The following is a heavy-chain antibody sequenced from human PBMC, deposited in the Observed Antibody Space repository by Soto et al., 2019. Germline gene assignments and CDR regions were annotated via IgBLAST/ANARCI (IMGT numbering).Heavy chain of an antibody. V-gene: IGHV4-31*03. CDR1: GGSISSGGYY. D-gene: IGHD3-10*01. J-gene: IGHJ5*02. CDR3: AREEKMVRGVIITNWFDP. CDR2: IYYSGST. Sequence: SETLSLTCTVSGGSISSGGYYWSWIRQHPGKGLEWIGYIYYSGSTYYNPSLKSRVTISVDTSKNQFSLKLSSVTAADTAVYYCAREEKMVRGVIITNWFDPWGQGTLVTVSS.